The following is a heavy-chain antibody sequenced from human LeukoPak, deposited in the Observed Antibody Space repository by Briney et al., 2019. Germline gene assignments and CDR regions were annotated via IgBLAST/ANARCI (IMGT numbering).Heavy chain of an antibody. J-gene: IGHJ4*02. V-gene: IGHV1-69*04. D-gene: IGHD3-22*01. CDR2: IIPILGIA. Sequence: ASVKVSCKASGGTFSSYAISWVRQAPGQGLEWMGRIIPILGIANYAQKFQGRVTITADKSTSTAYMELSSLRSEDTAVYYCARDRTSYYDSSGYHWAYRGQGTLVTVSS. CDR3: ARDRTSYYDSSGYHWAY. CDR1: GGTFSSYA.